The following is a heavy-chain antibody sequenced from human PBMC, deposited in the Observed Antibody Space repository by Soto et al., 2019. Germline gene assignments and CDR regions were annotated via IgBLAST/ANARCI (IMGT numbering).Heavy chain of an antibody. CDR3: ARGWQGDY. J-gene: IGHJ4*02. V-gene: IGHV3-23*01. CDR2: ISGSGGDT. CDR1: EFTFSSYA. D-gene: IGHD6-19*01. Sequence: EVQLLESEGGLVQPAGSLRLSCAASEFTFSSYAMSWVRQAPGKGLEWVSAISGSGGDTYYADSVTGRFTISRDNPKNTLYLQMNNLSAEDTALYYCARGWQGDYWGQGTLVAVSS.